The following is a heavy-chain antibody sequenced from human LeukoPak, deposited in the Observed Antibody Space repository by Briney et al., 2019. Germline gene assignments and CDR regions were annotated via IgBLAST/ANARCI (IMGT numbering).Heavy chain of an antibody. CDR3: ARADRDYFGAGTYWGYFDY. Sequence: GGSLRLSCAASGFTFSSYGMHWVRQAPGKGLEWVAVIWYDGSNKYYVDSVKGRFTISRDNSKNTLYMQMNSLRAEDTAVYYCARADRDYFGAGTYWGYFDYWGQGTLVTVSS. V-gene: IGHV3-33*01. D-gene: IGHD3-10*01. J-gene: IGHJ4*02. CDR2: IWYDGSNK. CDR1: GFTFSSYG.